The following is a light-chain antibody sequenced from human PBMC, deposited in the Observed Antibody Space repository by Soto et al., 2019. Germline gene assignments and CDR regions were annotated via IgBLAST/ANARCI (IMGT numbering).Light chain of an antibody. Sequence: DIQMTQSPSTLSGSVGDRVTITCRASQTISSWLAWYQQKPGKAPKLLIYKASTLQSGVSSRFSGNGSGTEFSLTISSLQADDFGSYYCQHYNTWTFGPGTKVDIK. CDR1: QTISSW. V-gene: IGKV1-5*03. CDR2: KAS. J-gene: IGKJ1*01. CDR3: QHYNTWT.